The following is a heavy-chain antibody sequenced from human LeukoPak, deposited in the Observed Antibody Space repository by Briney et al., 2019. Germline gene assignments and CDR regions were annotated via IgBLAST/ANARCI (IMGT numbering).Heavy chain of an antibody. Sequence: GGSLRLSCAASGFTVSSYYMSWVRQAPGKGLEWVSVIYSGGSTYYADYVKGRCTISRENSKNTLYLQMNRLRAEDTAVYYCAGGQGRSGWYLVYYYGMDVWGKGTTVTVSS. CDR2: IYSGGST. D-gene: IGHD6-19*01. CDR1: GFTVSSYY. J-gene: IGHJ6*04. CDR3: AGGQGRSGWYLVYYYGMDV. V-gene: IGHV3-53*01.